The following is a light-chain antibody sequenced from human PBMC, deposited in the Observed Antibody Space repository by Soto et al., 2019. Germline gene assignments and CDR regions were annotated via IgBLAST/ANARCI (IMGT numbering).Light chain of an antibody. Sequence: QSALTQPASVSGSPGQSITISCTGTSSDIGAYNFVSWYQQHPGKAPKLMLYDVNIRPSGVSNRFSGSKSGNTASLTISVLQAEEEADYYCTSWTTSTTMIFGGGTKLTVL. CDR2: DVN. V-gene: IGLV2-14*03. CDR3: TSWTTSTTMI. J-gene: IGLJ2*01. CDR1: SSDIGAYNF.